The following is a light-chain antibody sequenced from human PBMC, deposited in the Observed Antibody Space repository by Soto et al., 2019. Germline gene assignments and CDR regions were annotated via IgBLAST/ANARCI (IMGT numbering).Light chain of an antibody. CDR3: QQYGSSPVT. Sequence: EIVLTQSPGTLSLSPGERATLTCRASQSVTSSYLAWYQQKPGQAPRLLMYGASSRATGIPDRFSGGGSGTDFTLTISRLEPEDFAVYYCQQYGSSPVTFGPGTKVDIK. CDR1: QSVTSSY. J-gene: IGKJ3*01. CDR2: GAS. V-gene: IGKV3-20*01.